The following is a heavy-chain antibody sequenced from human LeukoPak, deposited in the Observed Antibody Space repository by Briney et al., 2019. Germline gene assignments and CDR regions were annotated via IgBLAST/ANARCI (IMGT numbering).Heavy chain of an antibody. D-gene: IGHD4-23*01. Sequence: GGSLRLSCAASGFTVSSNYMSWVRQAPGKGLEWVSVIYSGGSTYYADSVKGRFTISRDNSKNTLYLQMNSLRAEDTAVYYCARARTTVVTRDAFDIWGQGTMVTVSS. CDR1: GFTVSSNY. J-gene: IGHJ3*02. V-gene: IGHV3-66*01. CDR3: ARARTTVVTRDAFDI. CDR2: IYSGGST.